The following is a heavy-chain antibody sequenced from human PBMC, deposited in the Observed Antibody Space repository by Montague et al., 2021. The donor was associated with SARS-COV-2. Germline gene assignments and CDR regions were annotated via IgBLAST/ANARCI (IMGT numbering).Heavy chain of an antibody. J-gene: IGHJ4*02. D-gene: IGHD3-16*01. V-gene: IGHV4-34*01. Sequence: SETLSLTCAVHTTSFSGYYRGWIRQSPGKGLEWIGKIDQSGKTNYNPTLKSRVTISADTSKSQFSLNLNSVTAADTAVYYCVRGWGSWFHWGQGTLVTVSS. CDR2: IDQSGKT. CDR3: VRGWGSWFH. CDR1: TTSFSGYY.